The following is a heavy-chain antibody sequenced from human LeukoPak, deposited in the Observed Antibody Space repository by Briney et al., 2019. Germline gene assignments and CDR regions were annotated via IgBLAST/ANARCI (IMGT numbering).Heavy chain of an antibody. Sequence: GGSLRLFCVASEYTFSNYAMSWVRQAPGKGLEWVSSIDSGGGSTYYADSVKGRFTISRDNSKNTLYLQMNSLRAEDTAIYYCASADGSGYRYYWGQGTLVTVSS. D-gene: IGHD3-22*01. V-gene: IGHV3-23*01. CDR1: EYTFSNYA. CDR2: IDSGGGST. J-gene: IGHJ4*02. CDR3: ASADGSGYRYY.